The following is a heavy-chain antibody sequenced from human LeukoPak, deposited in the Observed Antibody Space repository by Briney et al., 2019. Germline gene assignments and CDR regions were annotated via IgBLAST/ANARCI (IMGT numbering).Heavy chain of an antibody. CDR1: GFTFSSYA. V-gene: IGHV3-53*01. D-gene: IGHD5-12*01. Sequence: GGSLRLSCAASGFTFSSYAMSWVRQAPGKGLEWVSVIYSGGSTYYADSVKGRFTISRDNSKNTLYLQMNSLRAEDTAVYYCASIVATIWVLPWLGAFDIWGQGTMVTVSS. J-gene: IGHJ3*02. CDR2: IYSGGST. CDR3: ASIVATIWVLPWLGAFDI.